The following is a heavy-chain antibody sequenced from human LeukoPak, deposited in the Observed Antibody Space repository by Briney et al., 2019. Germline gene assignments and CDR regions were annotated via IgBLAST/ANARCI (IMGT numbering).Heavy chain of an antibody. CDR1: GGSISSYY. J-gene: IGHJ4*02. Sequence: SETLSLTCTVSGGSISSYYWSWIRQPPGKGLEWIGYIYPSGSTNYNPSLKSRVTISGDTSKNQFSLRLSSVTAADTAVYYCAESAAYFFDYWGQGALVTVSS. CDR3: AESAAYFFDY. D-gene: IGHD2-2*01. V-gene: IGHV4-4*09. CDR2: IYPSGST.